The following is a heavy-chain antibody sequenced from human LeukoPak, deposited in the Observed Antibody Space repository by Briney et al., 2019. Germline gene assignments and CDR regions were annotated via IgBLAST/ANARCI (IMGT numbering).Heavy chain of an antibody. V-gene: IGHV4-39*01. CDR1: GGSISSSSYY. CDR2: IYYSGST. Sequence: PSETLSLTCTVSGGSISSSSYYWGWIRQPPGKGLEWIGSIYYSGSTYYNPSLKSRVTISVDTSKNQFSLKLSSVTAADTAVYYCAMGAILRYQKADHWGQGTLATVSS. J-gene: IGHJ4*02. CDR3: AMGAILRYQKADH. D-gene: IGHD4-17*01.